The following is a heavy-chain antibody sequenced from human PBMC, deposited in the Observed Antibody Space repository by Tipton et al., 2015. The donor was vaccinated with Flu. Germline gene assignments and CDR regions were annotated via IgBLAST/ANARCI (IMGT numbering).Heavy chain of an antibody. V-gene: IGHV3-53*01. CDR1: GFTVSTSY. CDR3: ARDRGGYGDYDY. CDR2: VYDDGRT. D-gene: IGHD4-17*01. J-gene: IGHJ4*02. Sequence: QLVQSGGGLIRPGGSLRLSCAVSGFTVSTSYMSWVRQPPGKGLEWVSIVYDDGRTYYADSVEGRFAISRDNADNSLYLQMNSLRVDETAMYYCARDRGGYGDYDYWGQGTLVTVSS.